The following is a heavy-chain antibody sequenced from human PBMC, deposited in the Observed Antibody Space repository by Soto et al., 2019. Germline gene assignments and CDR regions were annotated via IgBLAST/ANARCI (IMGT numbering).Heavy chain of an antibody. CDR1: GFTFINYG. V-gene: IGHV3-33*01. J-gene: IGHJ6*02. Sequence: WGSLRLSCAASGFTFINYGIRCFGHSPVKGLEWVGIIWHDGNNKYYADSVRGRFIISRDNSKNRLYLQMNSLRAEDTAVYYCASDLVGASDSYGLDVWGQGTPVTVSS. CDR3: ASDLVGASDSYGLDV. CDR2: IWHDGNNK. D-gene: IGHD1-26*01.